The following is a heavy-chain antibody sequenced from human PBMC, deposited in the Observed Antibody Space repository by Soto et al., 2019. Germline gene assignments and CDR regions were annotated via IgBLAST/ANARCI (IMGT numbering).Heavy chain of an antibody. CDR3: AIPPSSGSPHLYYFDN. J-gene: IGHJ4*02. D-gene: IGHD3-10*01. CDR1: GFTFSDYY. V-gene: IGHV3-11*03. CDR2: ISSGSRYT. Sequence: GGSLRLSCAASGFTFSDYYMSWIRQAPGKGLEWISYISSGSRYTNYADSVKGRFTISRDNAKNSLYLQMNSLRAEDTAVYYCAIPPSSGSPHLYYFDNWGQGTLVTVSS.